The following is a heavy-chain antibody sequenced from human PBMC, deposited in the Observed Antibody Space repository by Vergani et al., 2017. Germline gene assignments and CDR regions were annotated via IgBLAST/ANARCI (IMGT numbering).Heavy chain of an antibody. J-gene: IGHJ6*03. D-gene: IGHD4/OR15-4a*01. V-gene: IGHV1-8*01. CDR2: MNPNSGTT. Sequence: QVQLVQSGAEVKKPGASVKVSCRASGYSFSSYDISWVRQATVQGLEWMGWMNPNSGTTGYAQKFQGRVTMTRNTSINTAYMELSRLSFEDAAVYYCARSTDYPDDYVSSDYFRRTLDVWGKGTTVTVS. CDR3: ARSTDYPDDYVSSDYFRRTLDV. CDR1: GYSFSSYD.